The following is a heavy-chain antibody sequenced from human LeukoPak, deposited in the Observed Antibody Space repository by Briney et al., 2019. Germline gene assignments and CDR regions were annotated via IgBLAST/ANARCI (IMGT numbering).Heavy chain of an antibody. Sequence: PGGSLRLSCAASGFTLSSYSMKWVRPAPGKGLEWVSSISSSSSYIYYADSVKGRFTISRDNAKNSLYLQMNSLRAEDTAVYYCARETSSSGWFFYYMDVWGKGTTVTVSS. V-gene: IGHV3-21*01. D-gene: IGHD6-19*01. CDR2: ISSSSSYI. J-gene: IGHJ6*03. CDR3: ARETSSSGWFFYYMDV. CDR1: GFTLSSYS.